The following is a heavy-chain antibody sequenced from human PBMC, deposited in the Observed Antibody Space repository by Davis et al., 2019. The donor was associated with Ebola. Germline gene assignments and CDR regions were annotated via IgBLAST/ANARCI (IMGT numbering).Heavy chain of an antibody. CDR2: IYPGDSDT. CDR3: ARHVYSSSWYDY. Sequence: GESLKISCNTSGYIFTHYWIGWVRQMPGKGLEWMGIIYPGDSDTRYSPSFQGQVTISADKSISTAYLQWSSLKASDTAMYYCARHVYSSSWYDYWGQGTLVTVSS. V-gene: IGHV5-51*01. D-gene: IGHD6-13*01. CDR1: GYIFTHYW. J-gene: IGHJ4*02.